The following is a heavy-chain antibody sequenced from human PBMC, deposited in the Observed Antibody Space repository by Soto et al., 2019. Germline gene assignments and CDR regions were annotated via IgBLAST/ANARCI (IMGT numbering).Heavy chain of an antibody. Sequence: QVQLQQWGAGLLKPSETLSLTCAVYGGSFSGYYWSWIRQPPGKGLEWIGEINHSGSTNYNPSLKSRVTISVDTSKNQFSLKLSSVTAADTAVYYCAIGTVVVPAAMENWFDPWGQGTLVTVSS. CDR3: AIGTVVVPAAMENWFDP. V-gene: IGHV4-34*01. CDR2: INHSGST. CDR1: GGSFSGYY. D-gene: IGHD2-2*01. J-gene: IGHJ5*02.